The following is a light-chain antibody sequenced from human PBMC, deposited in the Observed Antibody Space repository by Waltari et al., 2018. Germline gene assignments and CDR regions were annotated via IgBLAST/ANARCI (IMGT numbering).Light chain of an antibody. CDR1: SGDVGGYNY. Sequence: QSALTQPASVSGSPGQSITISCTGTSGDVGGYNYVSWYQQHPGRAPKLMIYDVSNRPSGVSNRFSGSKSGNTASLTISGLQAEDEADYYCCSYAGPSTFVLFGGGTTLTVL. V-gene: IGLV2-23*02. J-gene: IGLJ2*01. CDR3: CSYAGPSTFVL. CDR2: DVS.